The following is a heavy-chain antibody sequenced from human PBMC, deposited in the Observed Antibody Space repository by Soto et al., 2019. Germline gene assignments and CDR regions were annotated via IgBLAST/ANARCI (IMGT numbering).Heavy chain of an antibody. CDR3: AKGTYYYDSSGYPLLSYFDY. CDR1: GFTFSSYA. J-gene: IGHJ4*02. D-gene: IGHD3-22*01. CDR2: IRGSGGSK. Sequence: EVQLLESGGGLVQPGGSLRLSCAASGFTFSSYAMSWVRQAPGKGLEWVSAIRGSGGSKYYADSVKGRFTISRDNSKNTLYLQMNSLRAEDTAVYYCAKGTYYYDSSGYPLLSYFDYWGQGTLVTVSS. V-gene: IGHV3-23*01.